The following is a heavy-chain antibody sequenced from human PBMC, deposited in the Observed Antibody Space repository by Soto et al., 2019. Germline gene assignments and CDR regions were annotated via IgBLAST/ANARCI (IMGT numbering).Heavy chain of an antibody. V-gene: IGHV2-5*02. CDR2: IYWDGDE. Sequence: QITLKESGPTLVKPTQTLTLTCTFSGFSVSTSGVGVAWIRQPPGKALEWLALIYWDGDERYSPFLQSRVTITKDTSKNQGDLTMTNMDPVDTATYYCAHKGGRGAGMDVWGQGTTVTVSS. CDR3: AHKGGRGAGMDV. J-gene: IGHJ6*02. D-gene: IGHD2-15*01. CDR1: GFSVSTSGVG.